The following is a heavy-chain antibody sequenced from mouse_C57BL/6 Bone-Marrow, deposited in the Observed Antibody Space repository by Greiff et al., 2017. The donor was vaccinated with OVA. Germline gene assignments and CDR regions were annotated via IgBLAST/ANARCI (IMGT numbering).Heavy chain of an antibody. Sequence: VKLMESGPGLVAPSQSLSITCTVSGFSLTSYGVSWVRQPPGKGLEWLGVIWGDGGTNYHSALISRLSISKDNSKSQVFLKLNSLQTYDTATYYCAARIYYYGPFAYWGQGTLVTVSA. CDR1: GFSLTSYG. CDR2: IWGDGGT. V-gene: IGHV2-3*01. CDR3: AARIYYYGPFAY. J-gene: IGHJ3*01. D-gene: IGHD1-1*01.